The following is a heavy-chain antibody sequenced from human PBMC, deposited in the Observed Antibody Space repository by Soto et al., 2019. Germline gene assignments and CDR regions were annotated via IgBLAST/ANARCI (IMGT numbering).Heavy chain of an antibody. V-gene: IGHV4-31*03. CDR2: MSYSGSS. CDR3: ARGVLH. J-gene: IGHJ4*01. CDR1: GGSISSGGYY. Sequence: QVQLQESGPGLVQPSQTLSLTGTVSGGSISSGGYYWSWIRQHPGTGLEWIGQMSYSGSSYHNTSVKRRVTISVDTSRKPFSLIVTSVTAADTAVYYCARGVLHCGQGTLVTVSS.